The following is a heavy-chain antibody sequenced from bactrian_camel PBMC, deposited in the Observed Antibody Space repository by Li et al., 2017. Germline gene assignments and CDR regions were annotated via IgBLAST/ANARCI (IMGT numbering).Heavy chain of an antibody. J-gene: IGHJ4*01. CDR1: GYIDWRYC. CDR3: ALSGGYCYTPSNAPWYEY. V-gene: IGHV3S26*01. D-gene: IGHD2*01. Sequence: LVESGGGLVQPGGSLRLSCATSGYIDWRYCMGWFRQAPGKGREGVAFIDSDGRITYADSVKGRFTFSRDIPKNTLNLQMNNLRPEDTAMYYCALSGGYCYTPSNAPWYEYRGQGTQVTVS. CDR2: IDSDGRI.